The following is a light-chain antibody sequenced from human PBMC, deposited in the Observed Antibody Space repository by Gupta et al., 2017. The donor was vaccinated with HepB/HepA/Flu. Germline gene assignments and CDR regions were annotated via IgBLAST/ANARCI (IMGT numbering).Light chain of an antibody. CDR3: MQALKTPRT. CDR1: QSLLHSNGYNY. V-gene: IGKV2-28*01. J-gene: IGKJ2*01. CDR2: LGS. Sequence: DIVITQSPLSLPVSPEEPASISCRSSQSLLHSNGYNYLDRYLQKPGRSPQLLIYLGSTRASGVPDRWIGSGSGRNFTLKTSRVEDEDVGVYYCMQALKTPRTFGPGTKLEIK.